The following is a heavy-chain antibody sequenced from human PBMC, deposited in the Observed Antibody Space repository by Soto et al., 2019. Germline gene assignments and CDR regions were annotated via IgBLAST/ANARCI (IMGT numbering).Heavy chain of an antibody. CDR2: IRSKAYGGTT. J-gene: IGHJ4*02. CDR1: GFTFGDYA. Sequence: PGGSLRLSCTASGFTFGDYAMSWFRQAPGKGLEWVGFIRSKAYGGTTEYAASVKGRFTISRDDSKSIAYLQMNSLKTEDTAVYYCTRERYCSSTSCYTSNFDYWGQGTTVTVSS. V-gene: IGHV3-49*03. CDR3: TRERYCSSTSCYTSNFDY. D-gene: IGHD2-2*02.